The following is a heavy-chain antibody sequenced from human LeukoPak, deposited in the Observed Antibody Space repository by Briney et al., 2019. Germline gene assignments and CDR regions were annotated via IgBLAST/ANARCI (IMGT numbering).Heavy chain of an antibody. J-gene: IGHJ4*02. V-gene: IGHV3-23*01. CDR2: ITGNGGSI. CDR1: GFIFSSRA. CDR3: KGAWS. Sequence: GGSLRLSCAASGFIFSSRAMAWVRQAPGKGLEWVSLITGNGGSIYYADSVKGRFTISRDNSKNTLFLQMNSLRAEDTAVYYCKGAWSWGQGTLVTVSS. D-gene: IGHD3-3*01.